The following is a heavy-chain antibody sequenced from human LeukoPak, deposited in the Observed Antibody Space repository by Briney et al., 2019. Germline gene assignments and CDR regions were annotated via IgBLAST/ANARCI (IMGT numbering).Heavy chain of an antibody. CDR2: IKQDGSEK. V-gene: IGHV3-7*01. Sequence: GGSLRLSCAASGFTFSSYWMSWVRQAPGKGLEWVANIKQDGSEKYYVDSVKGRFTISRDNAKNSLYLQMNSLRAEDTAVYYCARFKRAGGCRFDYWGQGTLVTVSS. D-gene: IGHD6-25*01. CDR1: GFTFSSYW. J-gene: IGHJ4*02. CDR3: ARFKRAGGCRFDY.